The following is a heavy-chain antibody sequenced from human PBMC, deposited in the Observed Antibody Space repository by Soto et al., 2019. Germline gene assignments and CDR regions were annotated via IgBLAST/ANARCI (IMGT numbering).Heavy chain of an antibody. CDR3: AGDAWAVAGTGDWFDP. J-gene: IGHJ5*02. Sequence: ASVKVSCKASGYTFTSYGISWVRQAPGQGLEWMGWISAYNGNTNYAQKLQGRVTMTTDTSTSTAYMELRSLRSDDTAVYYCAGDAWAVAGTGDWFDPWGQGTLVTVSS. CDR1: GYTFTSYG. V-gene: IGHV1-18*01. CDR2: ISAYNGNT. D-gene: IGHD6-19*01.